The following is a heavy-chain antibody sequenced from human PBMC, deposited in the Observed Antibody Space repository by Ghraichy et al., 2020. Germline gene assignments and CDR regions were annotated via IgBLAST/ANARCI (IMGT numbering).Heavy chain of an antibody. D-gene: IGHD6-13*01. CDR3: ARHHPYSSSWKGDYFDY. J-gene: IGHJ4*01. Sequence: SETLSLTCTVSGGSISSYYRSWIRQRPGKGLEWIGYIYTSGSTNYNPSLKSRVTISVDTSKNQFSLKLSSVTAADTAVYYCARHHPYSSSWKGDYFDYWGHGSLVTVTS. CDR1: GGSISSYY. V-gene: IGHV4-4*09. CDR2: IYTSGST.